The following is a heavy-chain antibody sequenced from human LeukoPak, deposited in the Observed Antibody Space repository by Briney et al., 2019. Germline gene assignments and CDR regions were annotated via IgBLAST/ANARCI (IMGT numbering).Heavy chain of an antibody. V-gene: IGHV3-7*01. D-gene: IGHD5-18*01. CDR2: IKKDGSEE. J-gene: IGHJ4*02. CDR1: GFTFSSYW. Sequence: GGSLRLSCAASGFTFSSYWMSWVRQAPGKGLEWVANIKKDGSEEYYVDSVKGRFIISRDNAKNSLYLQMNSLRAEDTAVYYCTRPQPYDYWGQGTLVTVSS. CDR3: TRPQPYDY.